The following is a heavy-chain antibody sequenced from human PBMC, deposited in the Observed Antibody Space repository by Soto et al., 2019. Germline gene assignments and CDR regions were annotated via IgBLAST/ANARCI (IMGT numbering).Heavy chain of an antibody. J-gene: IGHJ4*02. CDR3: ARGVLIDLNYFDY. V-gene: IGHV1-46*01. Sequence: QVQLVQSGTEVKKPGASVKVPCKASGYTFTNYHIHWVRQAPEDGLEWMGRINPSGGTTIYAQKFHGRATIPGDTSTSTVYRELSSLKSEDTAVYYCARGVLIDLNYFDYWGQGALVTVSS. CDR1: GYTFTNYH. CDR2: INPSGGTT. D-gene: IGHD2-21*01.